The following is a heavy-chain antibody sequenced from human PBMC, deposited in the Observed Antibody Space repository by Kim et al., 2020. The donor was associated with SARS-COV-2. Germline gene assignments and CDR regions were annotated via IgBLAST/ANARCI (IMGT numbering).Heavy chain of an antibody. J-gene: IGHJ6*02. CDR1: GFTFSSYS. Sequence: GGSLRLSCAASGFTFSSYSMNWVRQAPGKGLEWVSFISSGSSYMYYADSVKGRFTISRDNAKNSLYLQMNSLSAEDTAMYYCARGDYYGMDVWGQGATVTVSS. CDR3: ARGDYYGMDV. CDR2: ISSGSSYM. V-gene: IGHV3-21*01.